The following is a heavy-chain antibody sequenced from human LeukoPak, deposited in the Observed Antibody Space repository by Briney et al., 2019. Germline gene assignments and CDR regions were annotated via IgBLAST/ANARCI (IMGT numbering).Heavy chain of an antibody. CDR3: ARDSGTTGEVKFDP. CDR1: GGSISSYY. D-gene: IGHD3-10*01. CDR2: ISGSGVI. V-gene: IGHV4-4*07. Sequence: PSETLSLTCTVSGGSISSYYWSWIRKSAGMGLEWIGRISGSGVITYNPSLKSRVILSLDTSNNHFSLKLISVTAADTAVYYCARDSGTTGEVKFDPWGQGMLVTVSS. J-gene: IGHJ5*02.